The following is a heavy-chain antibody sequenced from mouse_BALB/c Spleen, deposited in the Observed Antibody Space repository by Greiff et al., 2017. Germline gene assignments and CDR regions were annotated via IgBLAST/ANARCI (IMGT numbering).Heavy chain of an antibody. CDR1: GYAFSSYW. CDR2: LYPGDGDT. Sequence: QVQLQQSGAELVRPGSSVKISCKASGYAFSSYWMNWVKQRPGKGLEWIGQLYPGDGDTNYNGKFKGKATLTADKYTSTAYMQLSSLTSEDSAVYFCARGDYYGSSYGFAYWGQGTLVTVSA. V-gene: IGHV1-80*01. J-gene: IGHJ3*01. D-gene: IGHD1-1*01. CDR3: ARGDYYGSSYGFAY.